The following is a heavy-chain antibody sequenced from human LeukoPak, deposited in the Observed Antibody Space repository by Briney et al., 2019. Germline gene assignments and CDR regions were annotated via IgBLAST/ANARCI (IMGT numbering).Heavy chain of an antibody. V-gene: IGHV3-74*01. CDR2: INSDGSST. D-gene: IGHD5-18*01. CDR3: ARSDTAMVVWMMGYYYMDV. Sequence: PGGSLRLSCAASGFTFSSYWMHWVRQAPGKGLVWVSRINSDGSSTSYADSVKGRFTISRDNAKNSLYLQMNSLRAEDTAVYYCARSDTAMVVWMMGYYYMDVWGKGTTVTISS. J-gene: IGHJ6*03. CDR1: GFTFSSYW.